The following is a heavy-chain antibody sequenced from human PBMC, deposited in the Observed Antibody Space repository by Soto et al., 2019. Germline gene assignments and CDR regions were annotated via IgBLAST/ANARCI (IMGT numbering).Heavy chain of an antibody. CDR3: ARDRGYSYGYYYYYGMDV. D-gene: IGHD5-18*01. CDR1: AGSISSGSYN. Sequence: LSLTCTVSAGSISSGSYNCSWIRQHPGKGLEWIGYIYYSGSTYYNPSLKSRVTISVDTSKNQFSLKLSSVTAADTAVYYCARDRGYSYGYYYYYGMDVWGQGTTVTVSS. CDR2: IYYSGST. J-gene: IGHJ6*02. V-gene: IGHV4-31*03.